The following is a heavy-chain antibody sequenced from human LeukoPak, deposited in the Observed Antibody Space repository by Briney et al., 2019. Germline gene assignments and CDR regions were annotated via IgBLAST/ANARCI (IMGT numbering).Heavy chain of an antibody. V-gene: IGHV4-4*02. CDR1: GGSISSSNW. Sequence: PSGTLSLTCAVSGGSISSSNWWSWVRQPPGKGLEWIGYIYYSGSTNYNPSLKSRVTISVDTSKNQFFLKLSSVTAADTALYYCARVHDSGYYSVFDYWGQGTLVTVTS. D-gene: IGHD3-22*01. CDR3: ARVHDSGYYSVFDY. J-gene: IGHJ4*02. CDR2: IYYSGST.